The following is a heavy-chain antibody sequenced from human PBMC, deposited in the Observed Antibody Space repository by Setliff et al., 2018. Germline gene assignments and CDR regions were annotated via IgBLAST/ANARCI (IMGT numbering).Heavy chain of an antibody. CDR3: ARDLDYQYYYETSGRDAFDI. CDR2: TIPMFGTI. J-gene: IGHJ3*02. CDR1: GYIFTGYY. V-gene: IGHV1-69*05. Sequence: SVKVSCKASGYIFTGYYIHWVRQAPGQGLEWMGGTIPMFGTIDDERKVQGRVTIITDESTSTAYMGLTSLRSEDTAVYYCARDLDYQYYYETSGRDAFDIWGLGTMVTVSS. D-gene: IGHD3-22*01.